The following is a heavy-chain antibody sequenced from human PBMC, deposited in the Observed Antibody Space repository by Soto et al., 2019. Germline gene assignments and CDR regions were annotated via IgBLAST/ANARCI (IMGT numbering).Heavy chain of an antibody. CDR3: ARATYGSGSYYNVAVAFDI. CDR1: GFTFSSYD. J-gene: IGHJ3*02. V-gene: IGHV3-13*01. CDR2: FGTAGDT. Sequence: GGSLRLSCAASGFTFSSYDMHWVRQATGKGLEWVSAFGTAGDTYYPGSVKGRFTISRENAKNSLYLQMNSLRAEDTAVYYCARATYGSGSYYNVAVAFDIWGQGTMVTVSS. D-gene: IGHD3-10*01.